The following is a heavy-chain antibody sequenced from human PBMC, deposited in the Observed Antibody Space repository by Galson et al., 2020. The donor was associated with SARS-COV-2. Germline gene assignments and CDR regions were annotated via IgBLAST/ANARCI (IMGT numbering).Heavy chain of an antibody. Sequence: TGGSLRLSCVASGFSFSSYGMPWVRQAPGKGLEWVAVIWYDGRKKYYPDSVKGRFTISRDNSKNTLYLQMNSLRAEDTAVYDCPSLHSSSSGGVGLDAWSQGTTVTVSS. V-gene: IGHV3-33*01. CDR1: GFSFSSYG. D-gene: IGHD6-6*01. CDR3: PSLHSSSSGGVGLDA. CDR2: IWYDGRKK. J-gene: IGHJ6*02.